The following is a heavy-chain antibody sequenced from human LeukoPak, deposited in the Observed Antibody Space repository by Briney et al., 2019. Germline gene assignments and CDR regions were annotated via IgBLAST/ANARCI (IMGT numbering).Heavy chain of an antibody. D-gene: IGHD5-18*01. J-gene: IGHJ4*02. CDR3: AKVVDTAMDPDY. V-gene: IGHV3-30*02. CDR2: IRYDGSNK. CDR1: GFTYSSYG. Sequence: GGSLRLCCAASGFTYSSYGMHWVRQAPGKGLEWVAFIRYDGSNKYYADSVKGRFTISRDNSKNTLYLQMNSLRAEDTAVYYCAKVVDTAMDPDYWGQGTLVTVSS.